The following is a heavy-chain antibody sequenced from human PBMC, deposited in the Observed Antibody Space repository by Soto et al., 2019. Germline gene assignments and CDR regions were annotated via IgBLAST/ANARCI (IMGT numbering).Heavy chain of an antibody. CDR2: ISGSGGGR. J-gene: IGHJ4*02. CDR1: GFTFSTFA. V-gene: IGHV3-23*01. Sequence: HPGGSLRLSCAASGFTFSTFAMTWVRQAPGKGLEWVAFISGSGGGRHYIDSVKGRFTISRDNSKNTLYLQLNSLRAEDTAIYYCAKGVGDFYDSSAYYKPLRYWGRGTLVTVSS. D-gene: IGHD3-22*01. CDR3: AKGVGDFYDSSAYYKPLRY.